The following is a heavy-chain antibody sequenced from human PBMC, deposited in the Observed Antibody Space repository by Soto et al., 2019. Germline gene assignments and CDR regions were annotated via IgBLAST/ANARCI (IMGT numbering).Heavy chain of an antibody. D-gene: IGHD6-6*01. Sequence: SETLSLTCTVSGGSISSYYWSWIRQPPGKGLEWIGYIYYSWSTNYNPSLKRRVTISVDTSKNQFSLKLSSVTAADTAVYYCAGHSSSSGGLYYYYGMDFWGQGTAVTVAS. CDR1: GGSISSYY. V-gene: IGHV4-59*01. CDR3: AGHSSSSGGLYYYYGMDF. J-gene: IGHJ6*02. CDR2: IYYSWST.